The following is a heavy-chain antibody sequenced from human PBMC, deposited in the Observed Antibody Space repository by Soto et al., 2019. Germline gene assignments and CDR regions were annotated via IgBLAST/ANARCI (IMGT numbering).Heavy chain of an antibody. CDR1: GYSISSGYY. J-gene: IGHJ6*02. D-gene: IGHD2-2*01. Sequence: PSETLSLTCAVSGYSISSGYYWGWIRQPPGKGLEWIGSIYHSGSTYYNPSLKSRVTISVDTSKNQFSLKLSSVTAADTAAYYCARDGVVPALRGMDVWGQGTTVTVSS. V-gene: IGHV4-38-2*02. CDR2: IYHSGST. CDR3: ARDGVVPALRGMDV.